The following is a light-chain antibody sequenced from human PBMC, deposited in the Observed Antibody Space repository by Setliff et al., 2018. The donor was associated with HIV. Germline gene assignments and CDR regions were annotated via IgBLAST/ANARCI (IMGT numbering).Light chain of an antibody. J-gene: IGLJ1*01. CDR3: ASWDDSLKVYV. CDR2: TNS. Sequence: QSVLTQPPSASETRGQSVTISCSGSSSNIGTNTVNWYQQLPGAVPKLLIYTNSHRPLGIPDRFSGSKSGTSASLAISGLRSEDEADYYCASWDDSLKVYVFGSGTKVTVL. V-gene: IGLV1-44*01. CDR1: SSNIGTNT.